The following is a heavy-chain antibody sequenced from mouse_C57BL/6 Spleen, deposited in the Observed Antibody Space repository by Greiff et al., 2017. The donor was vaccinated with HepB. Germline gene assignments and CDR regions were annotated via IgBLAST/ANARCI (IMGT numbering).Heavy chain of an antibody. CDR1: GYTFTSYW. Sequence: VQLQQPGAELVKPGASVKLSCKASGYTFTSYWMQWVKQRPGQGLEWIGEIDPSDSYTNYNQKFKGKATLTVDTSSSTAYMQLSSLTSEDSAVYYCARGELGRGFAYWGQGTLVTVSA. CDR3: ARGELGRGFAY. D-gene: IGHD4-1*01. J-gene: IGHJ3*01. V-gene: IGHV1-50*01. CDR2: IDPSDSYT.